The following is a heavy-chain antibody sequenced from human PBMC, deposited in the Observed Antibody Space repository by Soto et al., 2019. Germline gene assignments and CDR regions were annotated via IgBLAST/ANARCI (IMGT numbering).Heavy chain of an antibody. CDR3: TRGPRPISTGTGAY. CDR2: ISAGGVST. D-gene: IGHD3-10*01. V-gene: IGHV3-23*01. J-gene: IGHJ4*02. CDR1: GFTFGFNA. Sequence: GGSLRLSCAATGFTFGFNALSWVRQAPGKGLEWVSSISAGGVSTNYADSVRGRFTISRDNVNDTLYLQMNNLRAEDSGLYYCTRGPRPISTGTGAYWGQGTQVTVSS.